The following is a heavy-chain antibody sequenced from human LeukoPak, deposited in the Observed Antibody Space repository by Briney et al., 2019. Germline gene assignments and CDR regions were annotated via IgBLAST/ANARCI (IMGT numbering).Heavy chain of an antibody. CDR2: IYYSGST. V-gene: IGHV4-59*01. D-gene: IGHD1-26*01. J-gene: IGHJ4*02. Sequence: SETLSLTCTVSGGSISSYYWSWIRQPPGKGLEWIGYIYYSGSTNYNPSLKSRVTISVDTSKNQFSLKLSSVTAANTAVYYCARVLGRYYFDYWGQGTLVTVSS. CDR1: GGSISSYY. CDR3: ARVLGRYYFDY.